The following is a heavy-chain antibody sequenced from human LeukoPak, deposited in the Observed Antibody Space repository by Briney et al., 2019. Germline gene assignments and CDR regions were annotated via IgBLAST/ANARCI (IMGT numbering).Heavy chain of an antibody. Sequence: ASVKVSCKASGYTFTSYDINWVRQATGQGLEWMGWMNPNSGNTGYARKFQGRVTMTRNTSISTAYMELSSLRSEDTAVYYCARASRRNRNTIFGVVIIRWFDPWGQGTLVTVSS. CDR2: MNPNSGNT. CDR1: GYTFTSYD. D-gene: IGHD3-3*01. CDR3: ARASRRNRNTIFGVVIIRWFDP. J-gene: IGHJ5*02. V-gene: IGHV1-8*01.